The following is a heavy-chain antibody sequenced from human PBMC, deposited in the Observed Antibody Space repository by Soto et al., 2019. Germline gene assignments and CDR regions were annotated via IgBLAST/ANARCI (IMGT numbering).Heavy chain of an antibody. V-gene: IGHV1-18*01. CDR3: ARGRVATIVSRGYYYGMDV. D-gene: IGHD5-12*01. Sequence: ASVKVSCKASGYTFTSYGISWVRQAPGQGLEWMGWISAYNGNTNYAQKLQGRVTMTTDTSTSTAYMELRSLRSDDTAVYYCARGRVATIVSRGYYYGMDVWGQGTTVTVSS. CDR2: ISAYNGNT. J-gene: IGHJ6*02. CDR1: GYTFTSYG.